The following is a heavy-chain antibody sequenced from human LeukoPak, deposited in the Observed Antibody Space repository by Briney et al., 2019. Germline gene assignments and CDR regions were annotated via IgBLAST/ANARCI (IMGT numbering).Heavy chain of an antibody. CDR3: ARGEPHYYYDSSGYYYP. J-gene: IGHJ5*02. V-gene: IGHV4-34*01. Sequence: PSETQSLTCAVYGGSFSGYYWSWIRQPPGKGLEWIGEINHSGSTNYNPSLKSRVTISVDTSKNQFSLKLSSVTAADTAVYYCARGEPHYYYDSSGYYYPWGQGTLVTVSS. CDR2: INHSGST. CDR1: GGSFSGYY. D-gene: IGHD3-22*01.